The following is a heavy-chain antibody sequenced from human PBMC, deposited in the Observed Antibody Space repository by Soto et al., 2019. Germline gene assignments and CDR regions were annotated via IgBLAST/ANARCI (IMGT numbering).Heavy chain of an antibody. D-gene: IGHD2-15*01. V-gene: IGHV4-4*07. CDR3: ARHRDCSGGSCYSYNWFDP. CDR1: GGSISSYY. J-gene: IGHJ5*02. CDR2: IYTSGST. Sequence: QVQLQESGPGLVKPSETLSLTCTVSGGSISSYYWSWIRQPAGKGLEWIGRIYTSGSTNYDPSLKSRVTMSVDTSKNQFSLKLSSVTAADTAVYYCARHRDCSGGSCYSYNWFDPWGQGTLVTVSS.